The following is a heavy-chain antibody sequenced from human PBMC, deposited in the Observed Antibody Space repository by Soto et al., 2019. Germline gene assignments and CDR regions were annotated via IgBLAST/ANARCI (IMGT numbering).Heavy chain of an antibody. CDR1: GYSISSSHYY. V-gene: IGHV4-39*01. J-gene: IGHJ5*02. D-gene: IGHD6-25*01. Sequence: QLQLQESGPGLVKPSETLSLTCTVSGYSISSSHYYWGWIRQPPGKGLEWIGSIYYSGSTYYNPSLKSRFAIFVDTSSNQFSLKLSSLTAADTAVYYCARRIATAASWFDPWGQGTLVTVSS. CDR3: ARRIATAASWFDP. CDR2: IYYSGST.